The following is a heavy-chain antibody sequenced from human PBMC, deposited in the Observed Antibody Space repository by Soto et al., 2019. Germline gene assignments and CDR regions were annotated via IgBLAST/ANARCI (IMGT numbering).Heavy chain of an antibody. CDR3: ANVQGSSSYEIDY. D-gene: IGHD6-13*01. CDR2: ISGSGGST. CDR1: GFTFSNYA. V-gene: IGHV3-23*01. J-gene: IGHJ4*02. Sequence: PGGSLRLSCAASGFTFSNYAVTWVRQAPGKGLEWVSTISGSGGSTYYADSVKGRFTISRDNSKNTLYLQMNSLRAEDTAVYYCANVQGSSSYEIDYLGQETLLTISS.